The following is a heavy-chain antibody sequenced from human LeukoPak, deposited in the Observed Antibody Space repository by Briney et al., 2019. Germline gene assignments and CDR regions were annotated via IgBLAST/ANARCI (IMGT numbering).Heavy chain of an antibody. D-gene: IGHD2-15*01. J-gene: IGHJ4*02. V-gene: IGHV4-39*01. CDR2: MSYSGST. Sequence: SETLSLTCTVSGGSISSSSYYWGWIRQPPGKGLEWIGSMSYSGSTYYNPSLKSRVTISVATSKNQFSLKLSSVTAADTAVYYCARGRCSGGSCPDYWGQGTLVTVSS. CDR1: GGSISSSSYY. CDR3: ARGRCSGGSCPDY.